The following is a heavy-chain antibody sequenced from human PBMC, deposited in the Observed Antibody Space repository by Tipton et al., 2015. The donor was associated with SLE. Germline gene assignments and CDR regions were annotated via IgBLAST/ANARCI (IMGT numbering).Heavy chain of an antibody. CDR3: ARAREYEMPLPLFMDV. CDR1: GGSIINSDHH. J-gene: IGHJ6*02. Sequence: LRLSCTASGGSIINSDHHWDWTRQAPGKGLEWIGYVSYAGSTNYNPSLESRVTMSVDTSKNQFSLKLYSVTAADTAVYYCARAREYEMPLPLFMDVWGQGATVTVSS. D-gene: IGHD2/OR15-2a*01. CDR2: VSYAGST. V-gene: IGHV4-39*07.